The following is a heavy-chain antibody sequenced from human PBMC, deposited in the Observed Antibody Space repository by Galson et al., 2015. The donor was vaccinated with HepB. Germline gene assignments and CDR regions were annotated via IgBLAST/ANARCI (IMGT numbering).Heavy chain of an antibody. J-gene: IGHJ3*02. CDR3: ATGPDDYGDVRRAFDI. CDR1: GYTLTELS. V-gene: IGHV1-24*01. Sequence: SVKVSCKVSGYTLTELSIHWVRQAPGKGLEWMGGFDPEDGETIYAQKFQGRVTMTEDTSTDTAYMELSSLRSEDTAVYYCATGPDDYGDVRRAFDIWGQGTMVTVSS. CDR2: FDPEDGET. D-gene: IGHD4-17*01.